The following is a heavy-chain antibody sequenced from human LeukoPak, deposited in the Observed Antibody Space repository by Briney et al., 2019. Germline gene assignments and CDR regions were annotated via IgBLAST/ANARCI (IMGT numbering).Heavy chain of an antibody. Sequence: SQTLSLTCTVSGGSISSGSYYWSWIRQPAGKGLEWIGRIYTSGSTNYNPSLKSRVTISVDRSKNQFSLKLSSVTAADTAVYYCARGYCSGGSCYPYYYYYMDVWGKGTTVTVSS. CDR1: GGSISSGSYY. D-gene: IGHD2-15*01. CDR3: ARGYCSGGSCYPYYYYYMDV. CDR2: IYTSGST. V-gene: IGHV4-61*02. J-gene: IGHJ6*03.